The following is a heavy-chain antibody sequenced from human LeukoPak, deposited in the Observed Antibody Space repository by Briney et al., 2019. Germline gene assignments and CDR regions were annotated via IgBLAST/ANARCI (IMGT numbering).Heavy chain of an antibody. V-gene: IGHV4-38-2*01. CDR2: IYHSAST. CDR1: GYSISSGYY. D-gene: IGHD2-2*01. Sequence: PSETLSLTCAVSGYSISSGYYWGGSRQPPGKGLEGIGSIYHSASTYYNPSLKSRVTISVDTTKNHFSLKLSSVTAADTAVYYCASPSPKYCSSTSCFSPPLDYWGQGTLVTVSS. J-gene: IGHJ4*02. CDR3: ASPSPKYCSSTSCFSPPLDY.